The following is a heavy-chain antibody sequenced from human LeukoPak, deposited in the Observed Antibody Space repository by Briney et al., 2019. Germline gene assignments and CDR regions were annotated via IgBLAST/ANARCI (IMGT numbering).Heavy chain of an antibody. V-gene: IGHV3-48*01. CDR1: GFTFSRYS. D-gene: IGHD1-26*01. CDR3: ARQNGVGPNPGGDYFDY. J-gene: IGHJ4*02. CDR2: ISSSSNTI. Sequence: PGGSLRLSCAASGFTFSRYSMNWVRQAPGKGLEWVSYISSSSNTIYYADSVKGRFTISRDNAKNSLYLQMNSLRAEDTAVYYCARQNGVGPNPGGDYFDYWGQGTLVTVSS.